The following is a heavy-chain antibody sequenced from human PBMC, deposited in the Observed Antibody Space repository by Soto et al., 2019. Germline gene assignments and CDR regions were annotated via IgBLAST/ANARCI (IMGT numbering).Heavy chain of an antibody. V-gene: IGHV1-2*04. Sequence: QVQLVQSGAEVKKPGASVKVSCKASGYTFTGYYMHWVRQAPGQGLEWMGWINPNSGGTNYAQKFQGWVTMTRDTSISTAYMELSRLRSDDTAVYYCARDFLQFGEFSNGMDVWGQGTTVTVSS. CDR3: ARDFLQFGEFSNGMDV. CDR2: INPNSGGT. J-gene: IGHJ6*02. D-gene: IGHD3-10*01. CDR1: GYTFTGYY.